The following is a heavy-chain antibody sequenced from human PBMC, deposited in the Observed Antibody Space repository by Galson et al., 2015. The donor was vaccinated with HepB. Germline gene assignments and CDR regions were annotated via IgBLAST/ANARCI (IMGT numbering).Heavy chain of an antibody. D-gene: IGHD2-15*01. Sequence: CKASGGTFRSYVISWVRQAPGQGLEWMGGIIPIFGRGNYARKFQGRVTISADKSTTTAYMELSSLRSEDTAVYYCATGGDCSGGSCHEGHWGQGTLVTVSS. CDR2: IIPIFGRG. CDR3: ATGGDCSGGSCHEGH. V-gene: IGHV1-69*06. CDR1: GGTFRSYV. J-gene: IGHJ1*01.